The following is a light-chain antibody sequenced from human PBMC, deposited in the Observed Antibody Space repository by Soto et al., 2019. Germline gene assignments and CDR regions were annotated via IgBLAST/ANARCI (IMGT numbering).Light chain of an antibody. V-gene: IGKV3-20*01. CDR1: KNVNSVY. Sequence: EIVLTQSPGPLSSSPGERVTLSCRASKNVNSVYLTWYQQKVGQAPRLLIYGATNRATGVPDRFSGSGSGTDFSLTISRLEPEDFAVYYCHQYATWTFGQGTKVDIK. CDR2: GAT. J-gene: IGKJ1*01. CDR3: HQYATWT.